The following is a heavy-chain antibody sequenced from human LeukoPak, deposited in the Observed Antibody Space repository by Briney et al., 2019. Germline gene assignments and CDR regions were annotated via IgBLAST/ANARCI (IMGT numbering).Heavy chain of an antibody. CDR1: GGTFSSYA. Sequence: GASVKVSCKASGGTFSSYAISWVRQAPGQGLEWMGGIIPIFGTANYAQKFQGRVTNTTDESTSTAYMELSSLRSEDTAVYYCARNRYYYDSSGYTQYYFDYWGQGTLVTVSS. D-gene: IGHD3-22*01. J-gene: IGHJ4*02. CDR2: IIPIFGTA. V-gene: IGHV1-69*05. CDR3: ARNRYYYDSSGYTQYYFDY.